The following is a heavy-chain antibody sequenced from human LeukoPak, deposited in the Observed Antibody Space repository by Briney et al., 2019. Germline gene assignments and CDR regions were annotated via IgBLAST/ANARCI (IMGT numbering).Heavy chain of an antibody. Sequence: GGSLRLSCAASGFTFSSYGMHWVRQAPGKGLEWVAVIWYDGSNKYYADSVKGRFTISRDNSKNTLYLQMNSLRAEDTVVYYCARKDVDTAMVPKAAYYYYGMDVWGKGTTVTVSS. V-gene: IGHV3-33*01. J-gene: IGHJ6*04. CDR2: IWYDGSNK. CDR1: GFTFSSYG. CDR3: ARKDVDTAMVPKAAYYYYGMDV. D-gene: IGHD5-18*01.